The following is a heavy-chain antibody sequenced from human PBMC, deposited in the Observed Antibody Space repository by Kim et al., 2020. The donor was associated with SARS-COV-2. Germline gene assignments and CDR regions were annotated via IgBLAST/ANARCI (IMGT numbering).Heavy chain of an antibody. V-gene: IGHV1-69*04. CDR3: ARDREGGINYDSSGYYHIYGY. CDR1: GGTFSSYA. CDR2: IIPILGIA. D-gene: IGHD3-22*01. Sequence: SVKVSCKASGGTFSSYAISWVRQAPGQGLEWMGRIIPILGIANYAQKFQGRVTITADKSTSTAYMELSSLRSEDTAVYYCARDREGGINYDSSGYYHIYGYWGQGTLVTVSS. J-gene: IGHJ4*02.